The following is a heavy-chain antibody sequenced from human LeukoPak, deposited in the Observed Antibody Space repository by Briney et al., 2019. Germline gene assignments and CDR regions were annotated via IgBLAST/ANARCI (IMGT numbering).Heavy chain of an antibody. CDR1: EFDFSTHA. J-gene: IGHJ4*02. V-gene: IGHV3-23*01. Sequence: GGSLRLSCAASEFDFSTHAMTWVRQAPGKGLEWVSAISISGTKTYYADSVKGRFTISRDDSKNTLYLQMYSLRAEDTAVYYCANEIRPNDYWGQGTLVTVSS. CDR2: ISISGTKT. D-gene: IGHD4-17*01. CDR3: ANEIRPNDY.